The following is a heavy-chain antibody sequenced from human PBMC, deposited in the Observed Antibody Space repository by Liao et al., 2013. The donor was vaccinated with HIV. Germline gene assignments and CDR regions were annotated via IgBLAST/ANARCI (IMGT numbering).Heavy chain of an antibody. J-gene: IGHJ6*03. Sequence: QVQLQQWGAGLLKPSETLSLTCGVYGGSFSGYYWSWIRQTPREGAWSGLGKVNHSGITNYNPSLKSRVTISVDTSENQFSLKMRSVTAADTAVYYCARGNCSGGSCAMVAYYYYMDVWGKGTTVTVSS. CDR3: ARGNCSGGSCAMVAYYYYMDV. V-gene: IGHV4-34*01. CDR1: GGSFSGYY. D-gene: IGHD2-15*01. CDR2: VNHSGIT.